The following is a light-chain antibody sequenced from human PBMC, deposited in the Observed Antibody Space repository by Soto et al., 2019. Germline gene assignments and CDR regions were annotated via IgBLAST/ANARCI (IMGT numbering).Light chain of an antibody. Sequence: QSVLTQPPSVSAAPGQKVTISCSGSSSNIGNNYVSWYQQFPGSAPKLLIFDGHYRPSGIPDRFSASKSGTSASLGITGLQTGDEADYYCGTWDSRLSAVVFGGGTKLTVL. V-gene: IGLV1-51*01. J-gene: IGLJ2*01. CDR1: SSNIGNNY. CDR3: GTWDSRLSAVV. CDR2: DGH.